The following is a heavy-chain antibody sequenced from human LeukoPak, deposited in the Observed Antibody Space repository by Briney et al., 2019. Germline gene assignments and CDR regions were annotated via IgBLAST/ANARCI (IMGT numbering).Heavy chain of an antibody. CDR2: INHSGST. D-gene: IGHD5-18*01. Sequence: SETLSHTCTVSGGSISSSSYYWGWIRQPPGKGLEWIGEINHSGSTNYNPSLKSRVTISVDTSKNQFSLKLSSVTAADTAVYYCARGGNSYGEKGFDYWGQGTLVTVSS. J-gene: IGHJ4*02. CDR3: ARGGNSYGEKGFDY. V-gene: IGHV4-39*07. CDR1: GGSISSSSYY.